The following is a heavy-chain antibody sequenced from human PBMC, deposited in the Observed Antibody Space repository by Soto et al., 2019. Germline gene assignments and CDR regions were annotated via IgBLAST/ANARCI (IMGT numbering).Heavy chain of an antibody. J-gene: IGHJ3*01. CDR2: INPNGGST. CDR1: GYSFTSQY. CDR3: AKKRGLGRGGGGTEPF. D-gene: IGHD3-16*01. Sequence: QVQLVQSGAEVKKPGASVKISCEASGYSFTSQYVHWVRQAPGQGLEWMGIINPNGGSTTYAQKSRGKAHKTGNTSPSTVYRERGGLRSGDRAFYYWAKKRGLGRGGGGTEPFWGQGTMVTVAS. V-gene: IGHV1-46*01.